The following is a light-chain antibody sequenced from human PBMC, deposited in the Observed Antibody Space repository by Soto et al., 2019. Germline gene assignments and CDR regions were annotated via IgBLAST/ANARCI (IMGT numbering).Light chain of an antibody. CDR2: DVN. Sequence: QSALTQPASVSGSPGQSITISCTGTISDIGAYNYVSWYQQQPGKAPKLIIYDVNNRPSGVSHRFSGSRSGNTAPLTISGLRAEDEADYFCSSYTSSSTFVFGTGTKLTVL. CDR1: ISDIGAYNY. V-gene: IGLV2-14*01. J-gene: IGLJ1*01. CDR3: SSYTSSSTFV.